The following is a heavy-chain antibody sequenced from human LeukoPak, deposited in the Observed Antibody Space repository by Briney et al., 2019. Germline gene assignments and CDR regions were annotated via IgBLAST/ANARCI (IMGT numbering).Heavy chain of an antibody. D-gene: IGHD4-17*01. V-gene: IGHV7-4-1*02. J-gene: IGHJ3*02. CDR3: AREYTTYAFDI. CDR2: INTNAGNP. CDR1: GYTFTNYA. Sequence: ASVKVSCKASGYTFTNYAINWVRQAPGQGLEWMGWINTNAGNPTYAQGFTGRFVFSLDTSGNTAYLQISSLKGEDTAVYYCAREYTTYAFDIWGQGTMVTVSS.